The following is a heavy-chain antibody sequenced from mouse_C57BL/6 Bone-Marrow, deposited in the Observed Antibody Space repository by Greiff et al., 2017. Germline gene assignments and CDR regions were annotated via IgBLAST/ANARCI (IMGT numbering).Heavy chain of an antibody. CDR2: IFPGSGST. CDR3: AREYDGYSFAY. V-gene: IGHV1-75*01. CDR1: GYTFTDYY. D-gene: IGHD2-3*01. Sequence: VQLQQSGPELVKPGASVKISCKASGYTFTDYYINWVKQRPGQGLEWIGWIFPGSGSTYYNEKFKGKATLTVDKSSSTAYMLRSSLTSEDSAVYFCAREYDGYSFAYWGQGTLVTVSA. J-gene: IGHJ3*01.